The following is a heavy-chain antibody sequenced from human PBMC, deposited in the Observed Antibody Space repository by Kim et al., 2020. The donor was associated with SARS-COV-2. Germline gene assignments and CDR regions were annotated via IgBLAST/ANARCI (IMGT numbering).Heavy chain of an antibody. CDR3: ARGEVAVFDL. D-gene: IGHD1-26*01. J-gene: IGHJ2*01. CDR2: GT. V-gene: IGHV1-2*02. Sequence: GTNYAPKFQGRVTRTRETSISTAYMELSRLRSDDTAVYYCARGEVAVFDLWGRGTLVTVSS.